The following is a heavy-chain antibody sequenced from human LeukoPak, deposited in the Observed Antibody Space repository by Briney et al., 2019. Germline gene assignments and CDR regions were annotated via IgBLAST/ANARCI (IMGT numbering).Heavy chain of an antibody. CDR2: IYNSGST. V-gene: IGHV4-59*08. CDR3: ARDDYGVFDAFDV. J-gene: IGHJ3*01. D-gene: IGHD3-16*01. CDR1: GGSISSHY. Sequence: SETLSLTCTVSGGSISSHYWGWIRQPPGKGLEWIGYIYNSGSTNYNPSLKSRVTISLDTSKNQFSLHLTSVTAADTAVYFCARDDYGVFDAFDVWGQGTVVTVSS.